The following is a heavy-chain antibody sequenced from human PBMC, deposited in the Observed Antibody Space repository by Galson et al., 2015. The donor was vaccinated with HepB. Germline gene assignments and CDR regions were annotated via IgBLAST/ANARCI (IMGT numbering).Heavy chain of an antibody. CDR1: GYTFTNYD. Sequence: SVKVSCKASGYTFTNYDMHWVRQAPGQRLEWMGWINASNGNTKYSQKFQGRVTITRDTSTSTAYMELSSLRSEDTAVYYCARCVVAGSSWSDDAGTFDYWGQGTLVTVSS. V-gene: IGHV1-3*01. CDR3: ARCVVAGSSWSDDAGTFDY. D-gene: IGHD6-13*01. CDR2: INASNGNT. J-gene: IGHJ4*02.